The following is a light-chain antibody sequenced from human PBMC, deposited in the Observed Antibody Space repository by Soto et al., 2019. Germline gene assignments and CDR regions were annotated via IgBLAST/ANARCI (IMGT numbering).Light chain of an antibody. CDR2: GAS. CDR3: QQYNNWPPYT. J-gene: IGKJ2*01. CDR1: QSFGSN. V-gene: IGKV3-15*01. Sequence: EIVMTQSPAPLSVSPGERATLSCRASQSFGSNLAWYQQKPGQAPRLLIYGASTRATGIPARFSGSGSGTEFTLTISSLQSEDFAVYYCQQYNNWPPYTFGQGTKLEIK.